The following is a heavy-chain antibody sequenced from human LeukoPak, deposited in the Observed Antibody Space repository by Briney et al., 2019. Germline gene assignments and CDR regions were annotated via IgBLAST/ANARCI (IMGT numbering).Heavy chain of an antibody. CDR2: ISSYNGNT. Sequence: GASVKVSCKASGYTFTSYGISWVRQAPGQGLEWMGWISSYNGNTNYAQKLQGRVTMTTDTSTSTAYMELRSLRSDDTALYYCARDLGYCRNTSCRNWFDPWGQGTLVTVSS. D-gene: IGHD2-2*01. CDR3: ARDLGYCRNTSCRNWFDP. CDR1: GYTFTSYG. J-gene: IGHJ5*02. V-gene: IGHV1-18*01.